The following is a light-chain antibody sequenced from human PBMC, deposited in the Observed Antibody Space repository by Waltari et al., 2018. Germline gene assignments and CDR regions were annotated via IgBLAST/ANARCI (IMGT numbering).Light chain of an antibody. Sequence: EIVLTQSPATLSLSPGERAIFSCRASQSVDNFLAWYQQRPGQAPRLLIYDASKRATGIPARFSGSGSGTDFTLTISSLEPEDFAVYYCQQRTNWLFGPGTKVEI. J-gene: IGKJ3*01. CDR1: QSVDNF. CDR3: QQRTNWL. CDR2: DAS. V-gene: IGKV3-11*01.